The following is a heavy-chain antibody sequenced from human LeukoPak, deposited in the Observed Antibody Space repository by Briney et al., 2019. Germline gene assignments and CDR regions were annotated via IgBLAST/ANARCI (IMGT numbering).Heavy chain of an antibody. D-gene: IGHD2-2*01. CDR2: IIPIFGTA. CDR3: ARGLVGYCSSTSCFYYYYGMDV. J-gene: IGHJ6*02. Sequence: SVKVSCKASGGTFSSYAISWVRQAPGQGLEWMGGIIPIFGTANYAQKFQGRVTITADESTSTAYMELSSLRSEDTAVYYCARGLVGYCSSTSCFYYYYGMDVWGQGTTVTVSS. CDR1: GGTFSSYA. V-gene: IGHV1-69*13.